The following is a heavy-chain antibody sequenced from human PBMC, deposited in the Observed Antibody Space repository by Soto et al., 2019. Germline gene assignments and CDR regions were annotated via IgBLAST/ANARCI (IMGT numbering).Heavy chain of an antibody. CDR1: GFTFSSYD. D-gene: IGHD1-7*01. CDR3: ARDLKNWNYEDSYYYGMDV. Sequence: GGSLRLSCAASGFTFSSYDMHWVRQATGKGLEWVSAIGTAGDTYYPGSVKGRFTISRENAKNSLYLQMNSLRAEDTAVYYCARDLKNWNYEDSYYYGMDVWGQGTTVTVSS. J-gene: IGHJ6*02. V-gene: IGHV3-13*01. CDR2: IGTAGDT.